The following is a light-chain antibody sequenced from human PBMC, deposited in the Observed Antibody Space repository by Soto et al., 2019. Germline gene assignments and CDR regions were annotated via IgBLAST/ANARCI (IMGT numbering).Light chain of an antibody. CDR1: QTIFSW. V-gene: IGKV1-5*03. CDR3: QQYNSYPYS. Sequence: IQMTQSPSTLSASVGVRVSITCRASQTIFSWLAWYQQKPGKAPNLLIYKASSLESGVPSRYSGSGSGTEFTLTISGLQPDDFAAYYCQQYNSYPYSFGQGTKLEIK. J-gene: IGKJ2*03. CDR2: KAS.